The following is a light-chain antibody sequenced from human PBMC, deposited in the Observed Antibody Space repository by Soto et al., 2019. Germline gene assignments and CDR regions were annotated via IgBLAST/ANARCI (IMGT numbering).Light chain of an antibody. J-gene: IGKJ4*01. CDR1: QSVSSY. CDR2: DAS. Sequence: DIVLTQSPSPLSLSPGERATLSCKASQSVSSYLAWYQQKPGQAPRLLIYDASNRAPGIPARFSGSGSGTDFTLTISSLEPEDFAVYYCQQRSNWPPPLTLGGGTKVDIK. V-gene: IGKV3-11*01. CDR3: QQRSNWPPPLT.